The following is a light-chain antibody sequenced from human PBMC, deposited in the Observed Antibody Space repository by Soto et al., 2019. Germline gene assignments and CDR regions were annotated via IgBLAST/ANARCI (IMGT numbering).Light chain of an antibody. CDR1: QSVSSN. Sequence: EIVLTQSPGTLSLSPGDRATLSCRASQSVSSNLAWYQQKPGQAPRLLIYGASTRATGIPARFSGSGSGTEFTLTISSLQSEDFAVYYCQQYNNWPGTFGQGTKVDI. V-gene: IGKV3-15*01. J-gene: IGKJ1*01. CDR3: QQYNNWPGT. CDR2: GAS.